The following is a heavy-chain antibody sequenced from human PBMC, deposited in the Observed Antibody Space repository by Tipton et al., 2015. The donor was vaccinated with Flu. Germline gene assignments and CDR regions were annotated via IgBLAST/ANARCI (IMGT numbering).Heavy chain of an antibody. V-gene: IGHV4-34*01. Sequence: GLVKPSETLSLTCVVSGGSFSGYNGMWIRQRPGKGLEWIGEIDHSEIATYAPSLRGRVTMSLDTSKNQLSLKVRSVTAADTGIYFCARSFRVAVVGGLDVWGQGTTVTVSS. CDR2: IDHSEIA. J-gene: IGHJ6*02. CDR1: GGSFSGYN. CDR3: ARSFRVAVVGGLDV. D-gene: IGHD2-21*01.